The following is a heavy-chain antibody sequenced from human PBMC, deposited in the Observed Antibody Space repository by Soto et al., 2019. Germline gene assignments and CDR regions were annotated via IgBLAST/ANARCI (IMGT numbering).Heavy chain of an antibody. CDR1: GGTFSSYA. CDR2: IIPIFGTA. J-gene: IGHJ5*02. CDR3: ARGEIVVVQADTQSGMRFDT. D-gene: IGHD2-2*01. Sequence: SVKVSCKASGGTFSSYAISWVRQAPGQGLEWMGGIIPIFGTANYAQKFQGRVTITADESTSTAYMELSSLRSEDTAVYYCARGEIVVVQADTQSGMRFDTWGQGTLVTVSS. V-gene: IGHV1-69*13.